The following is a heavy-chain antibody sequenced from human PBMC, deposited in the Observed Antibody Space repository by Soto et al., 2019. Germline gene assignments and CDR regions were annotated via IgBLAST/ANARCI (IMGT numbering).Heavy chain of an antibody. Sequence: AGGSLRLSCAASGFTFSSYAMSWVRQAPGKGLEWVSAISGSGGSTYYADSVKGRFTISRDNSKNTLYLQMNSLRAEDTAVYYCAKEGYYYDSSGHYYYGMDVWGQGTTVTVSS. CDR2: ISGSGGST. CDR1: GFTFSSYA. CDR3: AKEGYYYDSSGHYYYGMDV. D-gene: IGHD3-22*01. J-gene: IGHJ6*02. V-gene: IGHV3-23*01.